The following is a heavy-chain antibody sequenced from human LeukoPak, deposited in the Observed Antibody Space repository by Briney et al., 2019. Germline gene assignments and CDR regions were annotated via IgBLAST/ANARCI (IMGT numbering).Heavy chain of an antibody. D-gene: IGHD5-12*01. Sequence: SETLSLTCIVSGGSISSSSYYWGWIRQPPGKGLEWIGSIYYSGSTHYNPSLKSRVTISVDTSKNQFSLKLSSVTAADTAVYYCAGLSGYQNSDAFDIWGQGTMVTVSS. CDR2: IYYSGST. V-gene: IGHV4-39*07. J-gene: IGHJ3*02. CDR3: AGLSGYQNSDAFDI. CDR1: GGSISSSSYY.